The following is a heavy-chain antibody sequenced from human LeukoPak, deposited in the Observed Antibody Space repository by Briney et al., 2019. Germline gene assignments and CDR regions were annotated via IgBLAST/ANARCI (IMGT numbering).Heavy chain of an antibody. CDR2: IWFDGRNK. V-gene: IGHV3-33*01. Sequence: GGSLRLSCAASGFTFSNYGMHWVRQAPGKGLEWVALIWFDGRNKFHADSVKGRFTISRDNSKNTLFLQMSSLRAEDTAVYYCAREWGPIAVSGGPGYWGQGALVTVSS. J-gene: IGHJ4*02. CDR1: GFTFSNYG. CDR3: AREWGPIAVSGGPGY. D-gene: IGHD6-19*01.